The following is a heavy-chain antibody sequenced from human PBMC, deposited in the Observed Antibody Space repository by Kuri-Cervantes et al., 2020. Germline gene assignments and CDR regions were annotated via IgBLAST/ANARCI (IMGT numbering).Heavy chain of an antibody. CDR2: ISHSGSD. CDR3: ARDFSSGWTGEWFDP. D-gene: IGHD6-19*01. V-gene: IGHV4-34*01. CDR1: DGSVRGYY. Sequence: SQTLSLTCAVFDGSVRGYYFSWVRQPPGKGLEWIGEISHSGSDKFNPSLKSRVTLSVDTSKNQFSLKLSSVTAADTAVYYCARDFSSGWTGEWFDPWGQGTLVTVSS. J-gene: IGHJ5*02.